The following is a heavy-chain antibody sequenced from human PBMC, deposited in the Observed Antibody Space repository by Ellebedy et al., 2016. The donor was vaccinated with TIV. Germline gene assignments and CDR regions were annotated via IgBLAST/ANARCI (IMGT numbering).Heavy chain of an antibody. CDR2: INPSGGST. V-gene: IGHV1-46*01. J-gene: IGHJ4*02. Sequence: ASVKVSCKASGYTFTSYYMHWVRQAPGQGLEWMGIINPSGGSTSYAQKFQGRVTMTRDTSTSTVYMELSSLRFEDTAVYYCATAGTTVTTPIDYWGQGTLVTVSS. D-gene: IGHD4-17*01. CDR1: GYTFTSYY. CDR3: ATAGTTVTTPIDY.